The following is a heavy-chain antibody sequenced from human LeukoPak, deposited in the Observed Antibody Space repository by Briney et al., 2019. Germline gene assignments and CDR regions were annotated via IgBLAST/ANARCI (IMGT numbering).Heavy chain of an antibody. J-gene: IGHJ6*02. V-gene: IGHV3-30*03. CDR2: ISYDGSNK. D-gene: IGHD3-10*01. CDR3: ARIYGSGSYYGHYYGMDV. CDR1: GFTFSSYG. Sequence: PGGSLRPSCAASGFTFSSYGMRWVRQAPGKGLEWVAVISYDGSNKYYADSVKGRFTISRDNSKNTLYLQMNSLRAEDTAAYYCARIYGSGSYYGHYYGMDVWGQGTTVTVSS.